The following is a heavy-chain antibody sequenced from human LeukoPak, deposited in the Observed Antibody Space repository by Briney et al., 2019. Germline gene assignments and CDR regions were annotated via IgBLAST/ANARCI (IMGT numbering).Heavy chain of an antibody. CDR1: GFSFGSYG. D-gene: IGHD2-21*02. CDR3: ARSTVTRFHMDV. CDR2: ISVGGDNT. J-gene: IGHJ6*03. Sequence: GGSLRLSCTPSGFSFGSYGMTWVRQAPGKGLEWVSSISVGGDNTYYADSVKGRFTVTRDNSKNTLFLQVNSLSVEDTAVYFCARSTVTRFHMDVWGKGTTVIVS. V-gene: IGHV3-23*01.